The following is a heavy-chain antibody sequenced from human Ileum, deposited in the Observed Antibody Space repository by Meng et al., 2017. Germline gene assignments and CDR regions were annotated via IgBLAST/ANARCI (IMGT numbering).Heavy chain of an antibody. J-gene: IGHJ4*02. CDR1: GDSISSSGW. V-gene: IGHV4-4*03. D-gene: IGHD1-26*01. CDR2: IYQSGST. CDR3: ARHIVGPTPGMEY. Sequence: QGHPKELGHGLVKRPGTLSLTCAGSGDSISSSGWWSWVRQPQGKGLELIGQIYQSGSTNYNPSLKSRVTISIDRSENQLSLKLSSVTAADTAVYYCARHIVGPTPGMEYWGQGTLVTVSS.